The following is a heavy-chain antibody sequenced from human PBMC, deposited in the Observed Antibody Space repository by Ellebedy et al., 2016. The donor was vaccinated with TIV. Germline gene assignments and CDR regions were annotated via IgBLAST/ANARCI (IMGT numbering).Heavy chain of an antibody. J-gene: IGHJ4*02. D-gene: IGHD3-22*01. Sequence: AASVTVSCKVSGYTLTELSMHWVRQAPGKGLEWMGGFDPEDGETIYAQKFQGRVTMTEDTSTDTAYMELSSLRSEDTAVYYCATARNYDSSGYYRFDYWGQGTRVTVSS. CDR1: GYTLTELS. CDR3: ATARNYDSSGYYRFDY. CDR2: FDPEDGET. V-gene: IGHV1-24*01.